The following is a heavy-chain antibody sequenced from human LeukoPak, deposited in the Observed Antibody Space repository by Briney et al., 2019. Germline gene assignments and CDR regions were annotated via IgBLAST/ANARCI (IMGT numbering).Heavy chain of an antibody. Sequence: GGSLRLSCAAFGFTFSSYSMNWVRQAPGKGLEWVSSISSSSSYIYYADSVRGRFTISRDNAKNSLYLQMNSLRAEDTAVYYCARDCNGGNPPMTPEYFQHWGQGTLVTVSS. CDR1: GFTFSSYS. V-gene: IGHV3-21*01. J-gene: IGHJ1*01. CDR2: ISSSSSYI. CDR3: ARDCNGGNPPMTPEYFQH. D-gene: IGHD2-15*01.